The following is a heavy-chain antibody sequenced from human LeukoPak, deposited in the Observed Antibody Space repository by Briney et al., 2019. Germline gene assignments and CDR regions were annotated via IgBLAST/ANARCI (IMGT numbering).Heavy chain of an antibody. CDR2: ISATGGST. CDR1: GFTFSSYG. Sequence: PGGSLRLSCAASGFTFSSYGMSWVRQAPGKGLEWVSAISATGGSTYYADSVKGRFTISRDNAKNSLYLQMNSLRAEDTAVYYCVRSLGYCSGGSCYYFEYWGQGTLVTVSS. CDR3: VRSLGYCSGGSCYYFEY. J-gene: IGHJ4*02. D-gene: IGHD2-15*01. V-gene: IGHV3-23*01.